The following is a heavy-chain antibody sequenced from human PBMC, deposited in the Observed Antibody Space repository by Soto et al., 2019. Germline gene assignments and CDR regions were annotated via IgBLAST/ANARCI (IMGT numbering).Heavy chain of an antibody. CDR2: IWYDGSNK. Sequence: QVQLVESGGGVVQPGRSLRLSCAAPGFTFSSYGMHWVRQAPGKGLEWVAVIWYDGSNKYYADSVKGRFTISRDNSKNTLYLQMNSLRAEDTAVYYCARDIFSYGMDVWGQGTTVTVSS. CDR1: GFTFSSYG. D-gene: IGHD3-3*01. J-gene: IGHJ6*02. CDR3: ARDIFSYGMDV. V-gene: IGHV3-33*01.